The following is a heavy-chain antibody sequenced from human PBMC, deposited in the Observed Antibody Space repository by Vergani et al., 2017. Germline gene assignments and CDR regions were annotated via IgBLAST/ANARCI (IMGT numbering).Heavy chain of an antibody. CDR2: INTNNGDP. Sequence: QVLVVQSGSEFKKPGASVKVSCKTSGYTFNTSAICWVRQAPGQGLEWMGWINTNNGDPTYDQDLTGRFIFSLDTSASTAYLEINNLKPEDTAFYYCAREGGPHSIWGQGTLVTVSS. V-gene: IGHV7-4-1*02. D-gene: IGHD2-21*01. CDR1: GYTFNTSA. J-gene: IGHJ4*03. CDR3: AREGGPHSI.